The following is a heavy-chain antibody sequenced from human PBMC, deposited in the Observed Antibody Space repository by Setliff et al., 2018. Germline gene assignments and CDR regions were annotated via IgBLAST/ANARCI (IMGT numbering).Heavy chain of an antibody. CDR2: VYYSGTT. D-gene: IGHD3-22*01. CDR1: SGSISTYY. CDR3: ARDSALHSYHYDSSGYLDY. J-gene: IGHJ4*02. V-gene: IGHV4-59*01. Sequence: PSETLSLTCTVSSGSISTYYWSWIRQTPVKGLEWIGYVYYSGTTNYNPLFKSRVTISVDRPKNQFSLKLSSVTAADTGVYYCARDSALHSYHYDSSGYLDYWGQGALVTVSS.